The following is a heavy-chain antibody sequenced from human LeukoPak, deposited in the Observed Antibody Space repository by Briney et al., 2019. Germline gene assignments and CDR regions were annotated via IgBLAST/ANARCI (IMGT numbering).Heavy chain of an antibody. Sequence: GGSLRLSCAASGCTFSNYWMHWVSQAPGKRLVWVSVISPDGTITNHADSVKGRFTISRDNAKSTLSLHMNSLRAEDTAVYYCASPTLSWGLGTMVTVSS. CDR3: ASPTLS. V-gene: IGHV3-74*01. CDR2: ISPDGTIT. CDR1: GCTFSNYW. J-gene: IGHJ3*01.